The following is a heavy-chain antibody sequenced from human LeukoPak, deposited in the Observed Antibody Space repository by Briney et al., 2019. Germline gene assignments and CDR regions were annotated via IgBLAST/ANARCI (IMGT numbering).Heavy chain of an antibody. J-gene: IGHJ5*02. D-gene: IGHD3-10*01. CDR2: INPNSGGT. CDR3: ARAGVDGSGSYYNDP. CDR1: GYTFTGYY. V-gene: IGHV1-2*02. Sequence: ASVKVSCKASGYTFTGYYMHWVRQAPGQGLGWMGWINPNSGGTNYAQKFQGRVTMTRDTSISTAYMELSRLRSDDTAVYYCARAGVDGSGSYYNDPWGQGTLVTVSS.